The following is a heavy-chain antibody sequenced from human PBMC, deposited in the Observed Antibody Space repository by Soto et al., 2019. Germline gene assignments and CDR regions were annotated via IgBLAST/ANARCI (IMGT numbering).Heavy chain of an antibody. D-gene: IGHD6-13*01. CDR1: GYTFTSYY. Sequence: ASVKVSCKASGYTFTSYYINWVRQATGQGLEWMGWMNPNSGNTGYAQKFQGRVTMTRNTSISTAYMELSSLRSEDTAVYYCAVPGIAAAGNDYWGQGTLVTVSS. CDR2: MNPNSGNT. J-gene: IGHJ4*02. CDR3: AVPGIAAAGNDY. V-gene: IGHV1-8*01.